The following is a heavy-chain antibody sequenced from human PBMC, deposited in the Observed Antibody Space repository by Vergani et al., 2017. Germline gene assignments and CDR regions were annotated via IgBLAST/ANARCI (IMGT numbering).Heavy chain of an antibody. CDR2: MSAGSGLGT. D-gene: IGHD2-15*01. J-gene: IGHJ4*02. CDR3: ARSISGGSYDY. CDR1: GFTFIMHA. V-gene: IGHV3-23*01. Sequence: EVQLLESGGDLVQPGGSLRLSCAASGFTFIMHAMSWVRQAPGKGLEWVSGMSAGSGLGTYYADSVKGRFTISRDNSRNTLYLHMNSLSAEDTAVYYCARSISGGSYDYWGRGTLVTVSS.